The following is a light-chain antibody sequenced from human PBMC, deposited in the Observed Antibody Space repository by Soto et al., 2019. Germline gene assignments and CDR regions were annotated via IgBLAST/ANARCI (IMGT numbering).Light chain of an antibody. Sequence: QSALTQPPSVSGSPGQSVAISCTGTSSDVGSFNRVSWYQQPPGTAPKLLIYEVSSRPSGVPDRFSGSKSGNTASLTISGLQAEDEADYYCNSYTSSSTYVFGTGTKLTV. J-gene: IGLJ1*01. CDR2: EVS. V-gene: IGLV2-18*02. CDR1: SSDVGSFNR. CDR3: NSYTSSSTYV.